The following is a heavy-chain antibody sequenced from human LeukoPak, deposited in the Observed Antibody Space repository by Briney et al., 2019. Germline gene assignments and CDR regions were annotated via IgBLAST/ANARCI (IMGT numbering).Heavy chain of an antibody. Sequence: GGSLRLSCAASGFTFSSYDMHWVRQATGKGLEWVSAIGTAGDTYYPGSVKGRFTISRDNAKNSLYLQMSSLRVEDTAVYYCARGPPYGSRSDFFDYWGQGTLVTVSA. V-gene: IGHV3-13*01. CDR2: IGTAGDT. CDR1: GFTFSSYD. J-gene: IGHJ4*02. D-gene: IGHD3-10*01. CDR3: ARGPPYGSRSDFFDY.